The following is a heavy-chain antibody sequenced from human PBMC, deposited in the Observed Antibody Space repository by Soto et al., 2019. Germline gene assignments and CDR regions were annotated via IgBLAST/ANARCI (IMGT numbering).Heavy chain of an antibody. V-gene: IGHV3-66*01. Sequence: EVQLVESGGGLVQPGESLRLSCAASGFTVSSNYMSWVRQAPGKGLGWVSLIYSGGTTDYADSVKGRFTISRDNSKNTLYLQMNSLRAEDTAVYYCAARNIVAPYWGQGTLVTVSS. CDR3: AARNIVAPY. D-gene: IGHD5-12*01. CDR1: GFTVSSNY. J-gene: IGHJ4*02. CDR2: IYSGGTT.